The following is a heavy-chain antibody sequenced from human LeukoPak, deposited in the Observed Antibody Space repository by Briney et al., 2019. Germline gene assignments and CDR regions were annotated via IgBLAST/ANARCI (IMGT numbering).Heavy chain of an antibody. J-gene: IGHJ5*02. CDR1: GYSISSGYY. Sequence: SETLSLTCTVSGYSISSGYYWGWIRQPPGKGLEWIGYIYYSGSTNYNPSLKSRVTISVDTSKNQFSLKLSSVTAADTAVYYCARGGRYYTGPWGQGTLVTVSS. CDR3: ARGGRYYTGP. V-gene: IGHV4-61*01. D-gene: IGHD3-9*01. CDR2: IYYSGST.